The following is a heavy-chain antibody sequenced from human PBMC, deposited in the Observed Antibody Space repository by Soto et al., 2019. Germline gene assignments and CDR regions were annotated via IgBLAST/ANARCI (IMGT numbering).Heavy chain of an antibody. CDR3: ARNWYRSSPYYYGMDV. Sequence: PGESLKISCKGSGYSFTSYWISWVRQMPGKGLEWMGRIDPSDSYTNYSPSFQGHVTISADKSISTAYLQWSSLKASDTAMYYCARNWYRSSPYYYGMDVWGQGTTVPVSS. D-gene: IGHD6-19*01. CDR1: GYSFTSYW. V-gene: IGHV5-10-1*01. J-gene: IGHJ6*02. CDR2: IDPSDSYT.